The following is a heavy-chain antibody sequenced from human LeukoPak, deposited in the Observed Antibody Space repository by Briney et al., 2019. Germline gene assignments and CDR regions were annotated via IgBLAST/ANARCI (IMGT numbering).Heavy chain of an antibody. CDR3: ARGHAYRADY. D-gene: IGHD2-2*01. V-gene: IGHV3-7*01. CDR1: GFTFSNDW. J-gene: IGHJ4*02. Sequence: GGSLRLSCAASGFTFSNDWMCWVRQAPGKGLEWVANINQDESMKYYADSVKGRFTISRDNAKNSLHLQMSSLTAEDTAIYYCARGHAYRADYSGQGTLVTVSS. CDR2: INQDESMK.